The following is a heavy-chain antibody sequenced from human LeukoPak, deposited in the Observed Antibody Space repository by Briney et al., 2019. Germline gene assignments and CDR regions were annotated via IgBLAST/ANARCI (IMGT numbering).Heavy chain of an antibody. CDR2: VWYDGTNK. CDR1: GFTFSNYG. D-gene: IGHD2/OR15-2a*01. V-gene: IGHV3-33*01. CDR3: AREGPRGNSQFDY. Sequence: GGSLRLYCAASGFTFSNYGMHWVRQAPGKGLEGVALVWYDGTNKYYTDSVRGRFTISRENTQNTLYLQMNSLRVEDTALYYCAREGPRGNSQFDYWGQGTLVTVSS. J-gene: IGHJ4*02.